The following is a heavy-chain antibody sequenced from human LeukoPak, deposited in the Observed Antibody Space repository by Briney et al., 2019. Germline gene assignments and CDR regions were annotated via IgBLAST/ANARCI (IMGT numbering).Heavy chain of an antibody. CDR2: INQDGSEN. V-gene: IGHV3-7*01. J-gene: IGHJ6*03. Sequence: GGSLRLSCAASRFTFSSYWMSWVRRAPGKGLEWVANINQDGSENYYVDSAEGRFTISRDNAKNSLYLQMNSLRAEDTAVYYCARRALYYYMDVWGKGTTVTVSS. CDR3: ARRALYYYMDV. CDR1: RFTFSSYW.